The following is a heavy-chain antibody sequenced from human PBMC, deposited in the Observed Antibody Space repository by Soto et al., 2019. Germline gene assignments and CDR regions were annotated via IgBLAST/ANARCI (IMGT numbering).Heavy chain of an antibody. J-gene: IGHJ5*01. V-gene: IGHV2-5*02. Sequence: ESGPTLVNPTQTLTLTCTCSGFSISTSEVGVGWIRQRPGEALEWLALIYWDDDKRSSPSLKSRVTITKDTSKNQVVLTMTNMEPVDSATEXYVHGCDSRFGEVCPGNWVDTWGHGTLVTVSS. D-gene: IGHD3-16*01. CDR3: VHGCDSRFGEVCPGNWVDT. CDR2: IYWDDDK. CDR1: GFSISTSEVG.